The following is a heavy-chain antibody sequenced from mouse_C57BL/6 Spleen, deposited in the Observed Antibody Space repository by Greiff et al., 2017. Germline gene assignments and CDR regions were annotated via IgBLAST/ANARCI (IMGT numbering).Heavy chain of an antibody. D-gene: IGHD2-4*01. V-gene: IGHV1-61*01. J-gene: IGHJ3*01. CDR1: GYTFTSYW. CDR2: IYPSDSET. CDR3: ARSGYDYDKAWFAY. Sequence: QVQLQQPGAELVRPGSSVKLSCKASGYTFTSYWMDWVKQRPGQGLEWIGNIYPSDSETHYNQKFKDKATLTVDKSSSTAYMQLSSLTSEDSAVYYCARSGYDYDKAWFAYWGQGTLVTVSA.